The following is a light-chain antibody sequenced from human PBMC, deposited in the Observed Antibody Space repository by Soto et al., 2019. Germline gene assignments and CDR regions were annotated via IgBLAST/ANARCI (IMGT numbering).Light chain of an antibody. CDR1: QDISNY. Sequence: DIQMTQSPSSLSASVGDRVTITCRASQDISNYVAWYQQKPGKAPKLVIYAGTTLQSGVPSRFSGSGSGTDFTLTISSLQPEDVATFYCQEYNSALWTFGQGTKVEIK. J-gene: IGKJ1*01. CDR3: QEYNSALWT. V-gene: IGKV1-27*01. CDR2: AGT.